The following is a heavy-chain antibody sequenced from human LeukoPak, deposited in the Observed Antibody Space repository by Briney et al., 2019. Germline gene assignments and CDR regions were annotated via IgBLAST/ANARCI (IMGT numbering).Heavy chain of an antibody. J-gene: IGHJ3*02. Sequence: PGGSLRLSCAASGFTFSSYAMSWARQAPGKGLEWVPAISGSGGSTYYADSVKGRFTISRDNSKNTLYLQMNSLRAEDTAVYYCAKVKGHIVVVIANKYAFDIWGQGTMVTVSS. CDR3: AKVKGHIVVVIANKYAFDI. CDR2: ISGSGGST. V-gene: IGHV3-23*01. D-gene: IGHD2-21*01. CDR1: GFTFSSYA.